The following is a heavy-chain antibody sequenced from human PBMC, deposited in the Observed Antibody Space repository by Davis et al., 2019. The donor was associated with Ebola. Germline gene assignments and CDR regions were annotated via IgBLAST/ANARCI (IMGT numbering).Heavy chain of an antibody. CDR3: ARARGAVAGKVQNWFDP. D-gene: IGHD6-19*01. V-gene: IGHV1-18*01. Sequence: ASVKVSCKASGYTFTSYGISWVRQAPGQGLEWMGWISAYNGNTNYAQKLQGRVTMTTDTSTSTAYMELRSLRSDDTAVYYCARARGAVAGKVQNWFDPWGQGTLVTVSS. CDR1: GYTFTSYG. J-gene: IGHJ5*02. CDR2: ISAYNGNT.